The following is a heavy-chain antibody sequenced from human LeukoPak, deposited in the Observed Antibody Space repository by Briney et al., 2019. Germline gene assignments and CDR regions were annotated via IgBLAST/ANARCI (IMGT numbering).Heavy chain of an antibody. CDR1: GFTFSSYS. CDR2: ISTSSSYI. V-gene: IGHV3-21*01. Sequence: PGGSLRLSCAASGFTFSSYSMNWVRQAPGKGLEWVSSISTSSSYIYYADSVKGRFTISRDNAKHSLYVQMDSLRAEDTAVYYCARDRWLQSQRYFDYWGQGILVTVSS. CDR3: ARDRWLQSQRYFDY. J-gene: IGHJ4*02. D-gene: IGHD5-24*01.